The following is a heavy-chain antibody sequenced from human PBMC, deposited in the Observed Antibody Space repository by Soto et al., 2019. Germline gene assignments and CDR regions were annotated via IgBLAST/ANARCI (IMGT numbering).Heavy chain of an antibody. D-gene: IGHD6-13*01. CDR3: AREYGSSYSPRYYGMDV. Sequence: EVQLVESGGGLVQPGGSLRLSCAASGFTLSNYWMSWVRQAPGKGLEWVANIKQDGSEKYYVDSVKGRFTISRDTAKSSLYLQLNSLRAEDTAVYYCAREYGSSYSPRYYGMDVWGQGTTVTVSS. CDR1: GFTLSNYW. J-gene: IGHJ6*02. V-gene: IGHV3-7*05. CDR2: IKQDGSEK.